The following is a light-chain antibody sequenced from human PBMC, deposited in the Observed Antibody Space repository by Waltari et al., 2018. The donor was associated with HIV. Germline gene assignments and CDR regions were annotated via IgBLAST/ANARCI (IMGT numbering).Light chain of an antibody. V-gene: IGLV2-14*03. Sequence: QSALTQPASVSGSPGQSITLSCTGASSDVGRYNYVSWYQHHPGKAPKLIIYDVSNRPSGVSTRFSGSKSGTTASLTISGLQGEDEADYYCSSYTSSRTVVFGGGTKLTVL. CDR1: SSDVGRYNY. J-gene: IGLJ2*01. CDR2: DVS. CDR3: SSYTSSRTVV.